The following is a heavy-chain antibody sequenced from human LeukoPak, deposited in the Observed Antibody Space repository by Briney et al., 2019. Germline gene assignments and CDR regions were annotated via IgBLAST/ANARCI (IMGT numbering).Heavy chain of an antibody. CDR1: TFNFGGSA. Sequence: GGSLRLSCAASTFNFGGSAIHWVRLASGKGLEWVGRIRSKANSYATAYAASVKGRFTISRDDSKNTAYLQMNSLKTEDTAVYYCTRLKYYYYYMDVWGKGTTVTVSS. CDR3: TRLKYYYYYMDV. J-gene: IGHJ6*03. CDR2: IRSKANSYAT. V-gene: IGHV3-73*01.